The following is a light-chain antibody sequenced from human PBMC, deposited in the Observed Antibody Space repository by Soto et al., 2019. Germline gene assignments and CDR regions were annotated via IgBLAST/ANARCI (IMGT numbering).Light chain of an antibody. Sequence: DIQMTQSPSPLSASVGDRVTISCQASQDIGTFLNWYQQTSGKAPRLLIYDAAHLETGVSSRFSGSGSCTHITLTISSLQPEDVATYYCKQFQSAHYTFGQGTKLGIK. CDR3: KQFQSAHYT. J-gene: IGKJ2*01. CDR2: DAA. V-gene: IGKV1-33*01. CDR1: QDIGTF.